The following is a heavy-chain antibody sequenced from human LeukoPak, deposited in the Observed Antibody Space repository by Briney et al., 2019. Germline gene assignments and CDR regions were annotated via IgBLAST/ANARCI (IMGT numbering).Heavy chain of an antibody. J-gene: IGHJ4*02. Sequence: GGSLRLSCAASGFTFSSYAMSWVRQAPGKGLEGGSAISGSDGSTYYADSVKGRFTISRDNAKNSLYLQMNSLRAEDTAVYYCAREHGVRGVIHWGQGTLVTVSS. CDR2: ISGSDGST. CDR3: AREHGVRGVIH. V-gene: IGHV3-23*01. CDR1: GFTFSSYA. D-gene: IGHD3-10*01.